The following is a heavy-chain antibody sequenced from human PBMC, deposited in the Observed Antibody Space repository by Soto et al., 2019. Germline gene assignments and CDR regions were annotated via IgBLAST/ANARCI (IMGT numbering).Heavy chain of an antibody. J-gene: IGHJ5*02. CDR3: ARNFGKRDYDSSGSNWFDP. CDR1: GGSVSSGSYY. D-gene: IGHD3-22*01. Sequence: SETLSLTCTVSGGSVSSGSYYWSWIRQPPGKGLEWIGYIYYSGSTNYNPSLKSRVTISVDTSKNQFSLKLSSVTAADTAVYYYARNFGKRDYDSSGSNWFDPWGQGTLVTVSS. CDR2: IYYSGST. V-gene: IGHV4-61*01.